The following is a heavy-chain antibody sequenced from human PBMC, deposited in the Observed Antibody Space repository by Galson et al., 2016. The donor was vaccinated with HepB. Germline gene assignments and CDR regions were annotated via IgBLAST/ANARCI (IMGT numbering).Heavy chain of an antibody. J-gene: IGHJ2*01. Sequence: SVKVSCKASAYMFSNHAIAWVRQAPGQGLEWMGWINDYNGHTNYAQRFQDRVTMTTHTSTSTAYMELRGLTSDDTAVYYCARVSGFDFWSGYYSQWRFDLWGRGTLVTVSS. CDR3: ARVSGFDFWSGYYSQWRFDL. CDR2: INDYNGHT. V-gene: IGHV1-18*01. D-gene: IGHD3-3*01. CDR1: AYMFSNHA.